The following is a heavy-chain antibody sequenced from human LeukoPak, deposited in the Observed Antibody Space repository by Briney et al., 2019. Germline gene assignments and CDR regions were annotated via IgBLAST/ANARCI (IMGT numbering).Heavy chain of an antibody. D-gene: IGHD3-22*01. Sequence: ASVKVSCKASGYTFTSYGISWVRQAPGQGLEWMGWISAYNGNTNYAQKLQGRVTMTTDTSTSTAYMELRSLRSDDTAVYYCARRYYHDSSGDDAFDIWGQGTMVTVSS. CDR1: GYTFTSYG. CDR2: ISAYNGNT. CDR3: ARRYYHDSSGDDAFDI. J-gene: IGHJ3*02. V-gene: IGHV1-18*01.